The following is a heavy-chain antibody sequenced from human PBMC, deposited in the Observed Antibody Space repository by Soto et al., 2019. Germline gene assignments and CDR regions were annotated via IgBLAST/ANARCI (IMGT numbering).Heavy chain of an antibody. CDR3: AGMPYTSGLRFDP. Sequence: SETLSLTCNMSGDSYSISTYSWSWIRQPPGKALQCIGFIYQSGVTSYNPSLASRVSISLDRSNNQCSLKLKSVTAADTAGHFCAGMPYTSGLRFDPWGPGTLVTVSS. CDR2: IYQSGVT. V-gene: IGHV4-30-2*01. D-gene: IGHD6-19*01. J-gene: IGHJ5*02. CDR1: GDSYSISTYS.